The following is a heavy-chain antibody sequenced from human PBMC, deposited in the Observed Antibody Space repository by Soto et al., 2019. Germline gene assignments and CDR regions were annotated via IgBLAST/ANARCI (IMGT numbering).Heavy chain of an antibody. J-gene: IGHJ4*02. V-gene: IGHV1-18*01. D-gene: IGHD6-19*01. Sequence: ASVKVSCKASGYTFSSHGIIWVRQAPGQGLEWMGWISGYNGNAKYAQRFQGRVTMTTDTSTSTVYMDLRSLGSDDSAVYYCAREGSYGWYVYWGQGTLVTVSS. CDR2: ISGYNGNA. CDR3: AREGSYGWYVY. CDR1: GYTFSSHG.